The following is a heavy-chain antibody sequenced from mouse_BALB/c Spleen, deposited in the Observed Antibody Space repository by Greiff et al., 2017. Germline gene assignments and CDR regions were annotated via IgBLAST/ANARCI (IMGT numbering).Heavy chain of an antibody. V-gene: IGHV5-17*02. CDR1: GFTFSSFG. D-gene: IGHD1-2*01. J-gene: IGHJ2*01. CDR2: ISSGSSTI. Sequence: EVQVVESGGGLVQPGGSRKLSCAASGFTFSSFGMHWVRQAPEKGLEWVAYISSGSSTIYYADTVKGRFTISRDNPKNTLFLQMTSLRSEDTAMYYCARGGDYGYYFDYWGQGTTLTVSS. CDR3: ARGGDYGYYFDY.